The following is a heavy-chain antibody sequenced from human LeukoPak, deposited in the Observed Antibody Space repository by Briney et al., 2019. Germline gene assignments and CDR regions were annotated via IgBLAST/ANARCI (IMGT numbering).Heavy chain of an antibody. Sequence: GASVKVSCKASGGTFSSYAISWVRQAPGQGLEWIGGIIPIFGTANYAQKFQGRVTITADESTSTAYMELSSLRSEDTAVYYCARGIWDCSGGSCYSDYYYGMDVWGKGTTVTVSS. CDR2: IIPIFGTA. J-gene: IGHJ6*04. V-gene: IGHV1-69*13. CDR3: ARGIWDCSGGSCYSDYYYGMDV. CDR1: GGTFSSYA. D-gene: IGHD2-15*01.